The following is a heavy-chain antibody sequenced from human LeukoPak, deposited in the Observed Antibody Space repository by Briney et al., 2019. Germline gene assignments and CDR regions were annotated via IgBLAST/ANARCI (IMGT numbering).Heavy chain of an antibody. CDR3: ARMGGYSGYATH. D-gene: IGHD5-12*01. J-gene: IGHJ4*02. Sequence: PSETLSLTCTVSGGSLSTYYWSWIRQPPGKGLEWIGYIHYSGTTNYNPSLKNRVTISLDTSKNQFSLNLSSVTAADTAVYYCARMGGYSGYATHWGQGTLVTVSS. CDR1: GGSLSTYY. V-gene: IGHV4-59*08. CDR2: IHYSGTT.